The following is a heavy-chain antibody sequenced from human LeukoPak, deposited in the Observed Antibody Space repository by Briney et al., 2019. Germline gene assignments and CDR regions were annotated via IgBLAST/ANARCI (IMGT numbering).Heavy chain of an antibody. CDR2: INPNSGGT. Sequence: ASVKVSCKASGYTFTGYYMHWVGQAPGQRLEWMGWINPNSGGTNYAQKFQGRVTMTRDTSIITAYMELSGLRSDDTAVYYCARDWGRRGYYDFWSGDDNRFDPWGQGTLVTVSS. V-gene: IGHV1-2*02. CDR3: ARDWGRRGYYDFWSGDDNRFDP. D-gene: IGHD3-3*01. J-gene: IGHJ5*02. CDR1: GYTFTGYY.